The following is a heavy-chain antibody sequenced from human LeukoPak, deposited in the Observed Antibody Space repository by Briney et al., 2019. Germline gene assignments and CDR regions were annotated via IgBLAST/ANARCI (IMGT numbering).Heavy chain of an antibody. CDR1: GASVSRGTFY. Sequence: SQTLSLTCTVSGASVSRGTFYWSWIRQPAGEGLEWIGRIYTTGSTNYNPSLSNRIAISVDTSNNHFSLKLSSVTAADTAVYFCAREAGIAVSGAFYYYMDVWGEGTTVTVSS. D-gene: IGHD6-19*01. V-gene: IGHV4-61*02. J-gene: IGHJ6*03. CDR3: AREAGIAVSGAFYYYMDV. CDR2: IYTTGST.